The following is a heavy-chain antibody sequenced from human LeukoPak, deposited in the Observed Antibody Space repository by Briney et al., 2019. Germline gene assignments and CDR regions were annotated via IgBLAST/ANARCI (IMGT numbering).Heavy chain of an antibody. CDR2: ISWNSGSI. V-gene: IGHV3-9*01. CDR3: AKSYYYDSSGYYYY. CDR1: GFTFDDYA. D-gene: IGHD3-22*01. Sequence: GRSLRLSCAASGFTFDDYAMHWVRQAPGKGLEWVSGISWNSGSIGYADSVKGRFTISRDNSKNTLYLQMNSLRAEDTAVYYCAKSYYYDSSGYYYYWGQGTLVTVSS. J-gene: IGHJ4*02.